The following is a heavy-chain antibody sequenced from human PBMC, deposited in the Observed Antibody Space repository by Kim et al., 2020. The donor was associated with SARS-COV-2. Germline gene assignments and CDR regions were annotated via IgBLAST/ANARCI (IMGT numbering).Heavy chain of an antibody. CDR2: A. V-gene: IGHV1-69*04. D-gene: IGHD4-17*01. Sequence: AKCARRIQGRVTITEDKSTGTAYMELSSLRSEDTAVYYCARGDYGDYFDYWGQGTLVTVSS. CDR3: ARGDYGDYFDY. J-gene: IGHJ4*02.